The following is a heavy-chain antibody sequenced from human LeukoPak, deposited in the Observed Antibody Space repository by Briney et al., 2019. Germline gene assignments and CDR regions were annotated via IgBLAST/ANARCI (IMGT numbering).Heavy chain of an antibody. D-gene: IGHD5-18*01. CDR1: GFTFSSYG. Sequence: GGSLRLSCAASGFTFSSYGMHSVREAAGNELEALGLLSYAGGKKDYADSVKARFTISRDNSKNTLFLQMNSLVPDDTAMYYCAKGRQQWWTFDALDIWGQGAMVTVSS. CDR3: AKGRQQWWTFDALDI. CDR2: LSYAGGKK. V-gene: IGHV3-30*18. J-gene: IGHJ3*02.